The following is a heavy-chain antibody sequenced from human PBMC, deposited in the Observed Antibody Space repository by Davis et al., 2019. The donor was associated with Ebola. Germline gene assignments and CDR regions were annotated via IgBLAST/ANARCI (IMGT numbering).Heavy chain of an antibody. V-gene: IGHV3-23*01. CDR3: AKGPRDIVVVVAAAPLDY. D-gene: IGHD2-15*01. J-gene: IGHJ4*02. Sequence: GESLKISCAASGFTFSNYWMHWVRQAPGKGLEWVSSIGGSASSTYYADSVKGRFTISRDNSKNTLYLQMNSLRAEDTAVYYCAKGPRDIVVVVAAAPLDYWGQGTLVTVSS. CDR1: GFTFSNYW. CDR2: IGGSASST.